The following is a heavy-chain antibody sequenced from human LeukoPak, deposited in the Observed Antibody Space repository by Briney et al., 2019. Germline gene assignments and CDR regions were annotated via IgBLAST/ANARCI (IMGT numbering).Heavy chain of an antibody. V-gene: IGHV1-69*05. CDR3: TRGVMSFDYYYYYMDV. Sequence: SVKVSCKASGGTFSSYAFSWVRQAPGQGLEWMGGIIPIFGTANYAQKFQGRVTITTDESTSAAYMELSSLRSEDTAVYYCTRGVMSFDYYYYYMDVWGKGTTVTVSS. CDR2: IIPIFGTA. J-gene: IGHJ6*03. D-gene: IGHD2-8*01. CDR1: GGTFSSYA.